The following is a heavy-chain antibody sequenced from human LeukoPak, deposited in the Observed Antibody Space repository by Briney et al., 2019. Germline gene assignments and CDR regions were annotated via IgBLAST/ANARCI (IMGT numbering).Heavy chain of an antibody. J-gene: IGHJ5*02. D-gene: IGHD3-10*01. Sequence: IPSETLSLTCTVSGGSISSSSYYWGWIRQPPGKGLEWIGSIYYSGSTYYNPSLKSRVTISVDTSKNQFSLKLSSVTAADTAVYYCARHRSAPILLWRWFDPWGQGTLVTVSS. CDR2: IYYSGST. CDR1: GGSISSSSYY. CDR3: ARHRSAPILLWRWFDP. V-gene: IGHV4-39*01.